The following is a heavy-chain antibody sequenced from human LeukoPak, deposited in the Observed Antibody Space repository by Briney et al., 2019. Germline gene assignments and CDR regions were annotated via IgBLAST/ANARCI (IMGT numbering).Heavy chain of an antibody. CDR3: ASAYCSSNTSCVRGWYFDL. V-gene: IGHV1-46*01. CDR1: VNTFTSYF. J-gene: IGHJ2*01. D-gene: IGHD2-2*01. CDR2: INPSGGST. Sequence: ASVKVSCKASVNTFTSYFMHWVRQAPGQGLEWMGIINPSGGSTSYAQKFQGRVTMTRDTSTSTVYMELSSLRSEDTAVYYCASAYCSSNTSCVRGWYFDLWGRGTLVTVSS.